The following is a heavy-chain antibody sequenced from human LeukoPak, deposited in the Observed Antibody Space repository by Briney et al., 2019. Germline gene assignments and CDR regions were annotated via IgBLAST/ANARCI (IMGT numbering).Heavy chain of an antibody. CDR1: GFTFSDYY. Sequence: GGSLRLSCAASGFTFSDYYMSWVRQAPGKGPQWVSGISGSGGSTYYTDSVKGRFTISRDNSKNTLYLQMNSLRAEDTAVYYCAKDPTDTSSWYIVEYFQHWGQGTLVTVSS. J-gene: IGHJ1*01. V-gene: IGHV3-23*01. CDR3: AKDPTDTSSWYIVEYFQH. CDR2: ISGSGGST. D-gene: IGHD6-13*01.